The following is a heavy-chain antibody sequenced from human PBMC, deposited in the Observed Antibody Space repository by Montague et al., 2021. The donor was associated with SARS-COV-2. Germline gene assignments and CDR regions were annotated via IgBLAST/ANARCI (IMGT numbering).Heavy chain of an antibody. V-gene: IGHV4-59*01. CDR2: IYYSGT. CDR1: GDSIGSYH. D-gene: IGHD2/OR15-2a*01. CDR3: VRGAGGGTTFVYDL. Sequence: SETLSLTCSVSGDSIGSYHWSWIRQPPGKGLEYIGYIYYSGTNXXPSLXXRVTISVDTSNNQFSLKLSSVTAADTAVYYCVRGAGGGTTFVYDLWGQGTMVTVSS. J-gene: IGHJ3*01.